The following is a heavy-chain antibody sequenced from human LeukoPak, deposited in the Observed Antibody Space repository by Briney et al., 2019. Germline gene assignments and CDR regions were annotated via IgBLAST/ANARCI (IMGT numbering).Heavy chain of an antibody. V-gene: IGHV3-74*01. Sequence: GGSLRLSCAASGFTFSSYWMHWVRQAPGKGLVWVSRINSDGSSTSYADSVKGRFTISRDNAKNTLYLQMNSLRAEGTAVYYCARGIAAAPAYYYGMDVWGQGTTVTVSS. CDR2: INSDGSST. CDR3: ARGIAAAPAYYYGMDV. CDR1: GFTFSSYW. D-gene: IGHD6-13*01. J-gene: IGHJ6*02.